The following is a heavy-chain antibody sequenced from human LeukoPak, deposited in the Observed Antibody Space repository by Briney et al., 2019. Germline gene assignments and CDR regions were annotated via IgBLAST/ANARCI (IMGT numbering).Heavy chain of an antibody. CDR3: ARDQEGFDY. V-gene: IGHV1-46*01. J-gene: IGHJ4*02. CDR2: IYPRDGST. Sequence: ASVKVSCKASGYTFISYYIHWVRQAPGQGLEWMGMIYPRDGSTSYAQKFQGGVTVTRDTSTSTVHMELSGLRSEDTAVYYCARDQEGFDYWGQGTLVTVSS. CDR1: GYTFISYY.